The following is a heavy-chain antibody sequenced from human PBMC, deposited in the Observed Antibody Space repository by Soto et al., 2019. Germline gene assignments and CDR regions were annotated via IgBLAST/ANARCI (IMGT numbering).Heavy chain of an antibody. CDR1: GGTFSSYA. Sequence: SVKVSCKASGGTFSSYAISWVRQAPGQGLEWMGGIIPIFGTANYAQKFQGRVTITADESTSTAYMELSSLRSEDTAVYYCARGYSYGISDPNIIFEGGPGPIFDYWGQGTLVTVSS. J-gene: IGHJ4*02. CDR2: IIPIFGTA. D-gene: IGHD5-18*01. CDR3: ARGYSYGISDPNIIFEGGPGPIFDY. V-gene: IGHV1-69*13.